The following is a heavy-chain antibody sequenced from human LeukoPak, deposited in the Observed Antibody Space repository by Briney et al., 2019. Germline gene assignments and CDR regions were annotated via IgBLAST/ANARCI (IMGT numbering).Heavy chain of an antibody. D-gene: IGHD2-2*02. V-gene: IGHV3-21*01. CDR2: ISSSSSYI. Sequence: RXSXXAXGFTFXXYAMNWVRQAPGKGLEWVSSISSSSSYIYYADSVKGRFTISRDNAKNSLYLQMNSLRAEDTAVYYCARGGLYTYTSDYWGQGTLVTVSS. CDR3: ARGGLYTYTSDY. J-gene: IGHJ4*02. CDR1: GFTFXXYA.